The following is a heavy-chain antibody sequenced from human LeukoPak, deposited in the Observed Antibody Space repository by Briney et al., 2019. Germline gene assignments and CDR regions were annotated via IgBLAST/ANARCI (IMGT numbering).Heavy chain of an antibody. D-gene: IGHD2-15*01. Sequence: GASVKVSCKASGYTFTSYGISWVRQAPGQGLEWMGRISAYNGNTNYAQKLQGRVTMTTDTSTSTAYMELRSLRSDDTAVYYCARSEIRGGGRNWFDPWGQGTLVTVSS. CDR1: GYTFTSYG. CDR3: ARSEIRGGGRNWFDP. V-gene: IGHV1-18*01. CDR2: ISAYNGNT. J-gene: IGHJ5*02.